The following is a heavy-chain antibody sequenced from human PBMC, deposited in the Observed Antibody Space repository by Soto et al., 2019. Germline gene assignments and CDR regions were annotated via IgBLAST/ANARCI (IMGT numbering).Heavy chain of an antibody. D-gene: IGHD3-10*01. V-gene: IGHV1-69*13. CDR1: GGTFSSYA. CDR3: ALRGMVRGPNRDY. CDR2: IILIFGTA. J-gene: IGHJ4*02. Sequence: SVKVSCKASGGTFSSYAISWVRQAPGQGLEWMGGIILIFGTANYAQKFQGRVTITADESTSTAYMELSSLRSEDTAVYYCALRGMVRGPNRDYWGQGTLVTVSS.